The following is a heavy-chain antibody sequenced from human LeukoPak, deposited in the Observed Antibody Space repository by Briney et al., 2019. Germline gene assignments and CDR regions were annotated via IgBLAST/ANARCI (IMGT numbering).Heavy chain of an antibody. V-gene: IGHV4-39*07. CDR3: ARIFRSAGIAVASI. D-gene: IGHD6-19*01. CDR2: IYYSGST. CDR1: GGSISSSSYY. Sequence: SETLSLTCTVSGGSISSSSYYWGWFRQPPGKGLEWIGSIYYSGSTYYNPSLKSRVTISVDTSKNQFSLKLSSVTAADTAVYYCARIFRSAGIAVASIWGQGTMVTVSS. J-gene: IGHJ3*02.